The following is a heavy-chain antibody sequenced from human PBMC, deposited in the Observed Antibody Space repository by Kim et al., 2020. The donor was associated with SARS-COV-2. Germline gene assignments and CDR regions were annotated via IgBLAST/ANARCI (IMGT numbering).Heavy chain of an antibody. CDR2: IYYSGRS. CDR1: GGSISGYY. J-gene: IGHJ6*02. V-gene: IGHV4-59*08. D-gene: IGHD5-12*01. Sequence: SETLSLTCTVSGGSISGYYWSLIRQPPGKGLEWIGSIYYSGRSNYNPSLNSRVTISVDTSKNQFSLKLSSVTAADTAVYYCARLLSGGYSGYDYYYYGMDVWGQGTSVTVSS. CDR3: ARLLSGGYSGYDYYYYGMDV.